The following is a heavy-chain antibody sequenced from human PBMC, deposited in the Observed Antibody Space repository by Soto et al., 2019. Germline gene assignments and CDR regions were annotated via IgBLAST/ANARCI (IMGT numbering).Heavy chain of an antibody. D-gene: IGHD1-1*01. CDR1: GQSFSGHS. CDR2: INESGST. J-gene: IGHJ4*02. V-gene: IGHV4-34*01. CDR3: ARGSGIVALPGELEDVNYDY. Sequence: QVQLQQWGAGLVKPSETLSLSCAVYGQSFSGHSWAWIRQPPGKGLEWIGEINESGSTYYNPSLTTRVTISTDTSKNQLALKLSSVSAADTAAYFCARGSGIVALPGELEDVNYDYWGQGTLVNVSS.